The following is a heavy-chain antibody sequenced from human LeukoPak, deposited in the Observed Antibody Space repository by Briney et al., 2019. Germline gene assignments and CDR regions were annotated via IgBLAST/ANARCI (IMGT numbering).Heavy chain of an antibody. CDR2: IYYSGST. CDR1: GGSISSYY. V-gene: IGHV4-59*01. J-gene: IGHJ6*03. Sequence: PSETLSLTCTVSGGSISSYYWSWIRQPPGKGLEWIGYIYYSGSTNYNPSLKSRVTISVDTSKNQFSLKLSSVTAADTAVYYCARGTAPLWGLYYYYYMDVWGKGTTVTISS. CDR3: ARGTAPLWGLYYYYYMDV. D-gene: IGHD3-16*01.